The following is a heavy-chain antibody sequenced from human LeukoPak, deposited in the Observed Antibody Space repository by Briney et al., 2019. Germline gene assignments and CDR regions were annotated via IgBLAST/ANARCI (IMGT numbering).Heavy chain of an antibody. CDR2: ISSSGSTI. CDR1: GFTFSDYY. CDR3: ASPVVVTATDNDY. D-gene: IGHD2-21*02. V-gene: IGHV3-11*01. Sequence: GGSLRLSCAASGFTFSDYYMSWIRQAPGKGLEWASYISSSGSTIYYADSVKGRFTISRDNAKNSLYLQMNSLRAEDTAVYYCASPVVVTATDNDYWGQGTLVTVSS. J-gene: IGHJ4*02.